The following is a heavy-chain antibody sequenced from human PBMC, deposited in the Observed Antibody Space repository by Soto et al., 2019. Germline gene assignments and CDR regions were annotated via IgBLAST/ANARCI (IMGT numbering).Heavy chain of an antibody. V-gene: IGHV4-39*01. CDR3: ARRGYDFWSGSLNAGGWFDP. CDR2: IYYSGST. D-gene: IGHD3-3*01. J-gene: IGHJ5*02. Sequence: SETLSLTCTVSGGSISSSSYYWGWIRQPPGKGLEWIGSIYYSGSTYYNPSLKSRVTISVDTSKNQFSLKLSSVTAADTAVYYSARRGYDFWSGSLNAGGWFDPRGQGTPVNVSS. CDR1: GGSISSSSYY.